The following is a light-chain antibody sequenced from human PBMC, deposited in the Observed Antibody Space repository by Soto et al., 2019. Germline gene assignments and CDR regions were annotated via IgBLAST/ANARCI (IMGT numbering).Light chain of an antibody. CDR1: QTITGW. Sequence: DIHMTQSPSTVSASLVYIVAITCXPSQTITGWLAWYQLKPGKAPKLLIYDASSLQSGVPSRFSGSGSGTEFTLSISSLQPDDFATYYCQQYNTYPWTFGQGTKVDIK. CDR3: QQYNTYPWT. CDR2: DAS. J-gene: IGKJ1*01. V-gene: IGKV1-5*01.